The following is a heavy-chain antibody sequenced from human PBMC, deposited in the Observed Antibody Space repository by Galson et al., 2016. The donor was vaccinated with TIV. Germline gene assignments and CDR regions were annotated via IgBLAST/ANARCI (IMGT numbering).Heavy chain of an antibody. CDR3: ARWAESGSYCQYFQH. CDR1: GGSISNSGYF. CDR2: IYPSGST. V-gene: IGHV4-31*03. D-gene: IGHD1-26*01. J-gene: IGHJ1*01. Sequence: TLSLTCYVSGGSISNSGYFWSWIRQHPGKGLEWIGNIYPSGSTYYTPSLASRVSISVDTSKNRFSLSLTAVTAADTAVFYCARWAESGSYCQYFQHWGQGTQVIVS.